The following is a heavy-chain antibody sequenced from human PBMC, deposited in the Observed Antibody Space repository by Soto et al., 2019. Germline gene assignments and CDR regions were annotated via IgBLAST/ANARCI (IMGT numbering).Heavy chain of an antibody. D-gene: IGHD5-18*01. CDR3: EREDTAMDYYFDS. V-gene: IGHV4-39*02. Sequence: SETLSLTCTVSGGSISSRIYYWGWIRQPPGKGLEWIGSIYYSGHTYDNPSLKSRVTISVDTSKNQFSLKLSSVTAADTAVYSCEREDTAMDYYFDSWGQGTLVTVSS. CDR1: GGSISSRIYY. CDR2: IYYSGHT. J-gene: IGHJ4*02.